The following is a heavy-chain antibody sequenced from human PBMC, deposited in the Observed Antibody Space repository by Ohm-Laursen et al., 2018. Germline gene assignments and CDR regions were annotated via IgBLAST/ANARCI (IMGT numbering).Heavy chain of an antibody. Sequence: SLRLSCTASGFTVSSNHMSWVRQAPGKGLEWVSLIYSGGTTYSADSVKGRLIISRDNSKNTLYLQMNSLRAEDTAVYYCARGPPAREIGYFDYWGQGTLVTVSS. D-gene: IGHD1-26*01. CDR1: GFTVSSNH. CDR2: IYSGGTT. J-gene: IGHJ4*02. V-gene: IGHV3-66*01. CDR3: ARGPPAREIGYFDY.